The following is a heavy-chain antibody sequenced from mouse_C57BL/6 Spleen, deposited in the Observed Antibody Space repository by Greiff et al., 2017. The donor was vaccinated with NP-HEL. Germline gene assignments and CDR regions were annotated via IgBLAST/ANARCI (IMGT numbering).Heavy chain of an antibody. CDR2: ISSGSSTI. Sequence: EVNVVESGGGLVKPGGSLKLSCAASGFTFSDYGMHWVRQAPEKGLEWVAYISSGSSTIYYADPVKGRFTISSDNAKNTRFLQMTSLRSEDTAMYYCAKDPYAMDYWGQGTSVTVSS. J-gene: IGHJ4*01. V-gene: IGHV5-17*01. CDR1: GFTFSDYG. CDR3: AKDPYAMDY.